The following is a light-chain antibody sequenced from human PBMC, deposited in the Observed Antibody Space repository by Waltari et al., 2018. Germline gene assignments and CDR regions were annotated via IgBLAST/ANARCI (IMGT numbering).Light chain of an antibody. CDR2: EVS. CDR1: SRAVGGYHF. J-gene: IGLJ3*02. V-gene: IGLV2-14*01. Sequence: QSALTQPASVSGSPGQSFTIPCTGTSRAVGGYHFVSWHHPPPGKAPKLIISEVSNRPSGVSDRFSGSKSGTTASLTISGLQAEDEADYHCCSYTSSSTWVFGGGTELTVL. CDR3: CSYTSSSTWV.